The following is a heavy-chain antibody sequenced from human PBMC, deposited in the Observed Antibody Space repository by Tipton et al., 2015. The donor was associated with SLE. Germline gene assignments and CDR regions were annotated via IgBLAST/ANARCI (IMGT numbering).Heavy chain of an antibody. Sequence: TLPLTCTVSGGSISSGGYYWSWIRQHPGKGLEWIGYIYYSGSTYYNPSLKSRVTISVDTSKNQFSLKLSSVTAADTAVYYCARDVAPGTTVTTQEDYWGQGTLVTVSS. CDR3: ARDVAPGTTVTTQEDY. J-gene: IGHJ4*02. D-gene: IGHD4-17*01. CDR2: IYYSGST. V-gene: IGHV4-31*03. CDR1: GGSISSGGYY.